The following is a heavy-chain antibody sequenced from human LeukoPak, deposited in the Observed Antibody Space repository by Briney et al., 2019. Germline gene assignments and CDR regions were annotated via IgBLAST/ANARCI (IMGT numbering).Heavy chain of an antibody. D-gene: IGHD6-13*01. CDR2: ITLSSTII. CDR1: GFTFSDYN. J-gene: IGHJ4*02. V-gene: IGHV3-48*01. CDR3: AREPPYSNSWTDFDS. Sequence: GGSLRLSCAASGFTFSDYNMNWVRQAPGKGLEWVSYITLSSTIIYYADSVKGRFTISRDNAKNSLFLQMNSLRAEDTAVYYCAREPPYSNSWTDFDSWGQGTLVTVSS.